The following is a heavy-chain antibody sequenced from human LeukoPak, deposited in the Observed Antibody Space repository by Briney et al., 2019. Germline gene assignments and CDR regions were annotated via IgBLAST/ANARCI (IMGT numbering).Heavy chain of an antibody. Sequence: SETLSLTCTASGGSISSYYWSWIRQPPGKGLEWIGYIYYSGSTNYNPSLKSRVTISVDTSRNQFSLKLSSVTAADTAVYYCARAYGDYHDYWGQGTLVTVSS. J-gene: IGHJ4*02. CDR1: GGSISSYY. CDR2: IYYSGST. CDR3: ARAYGDYHDY. D-gene: IGHD4-17*01. V-gene: IGHV4-59*01.